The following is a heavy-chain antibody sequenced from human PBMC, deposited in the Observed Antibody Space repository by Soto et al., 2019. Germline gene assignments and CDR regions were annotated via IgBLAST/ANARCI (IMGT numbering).Heavy chain of an antibody. V-gene: IGHV3-74*01. J-gene: IGHJ6*03. Sequence: EVQLVESGGGLVQPGGSLRLSCAASGFTFSSYWMHWVRQAPGKGLVWVSRINSDGSSTSYADSVKGRFTISRDNAKNTLYLQMNSLRAEDTVVYYCGREGAGGHYGSGRESRRYYYYYYMDVWGKGTTVTVSS. CDR1: GFTFSSYW. D-gene: IGHD3-10*01. CDR2: INSDGSST. CDR3: GREGAGGHYGSGRESRRYYYYYYMDV.